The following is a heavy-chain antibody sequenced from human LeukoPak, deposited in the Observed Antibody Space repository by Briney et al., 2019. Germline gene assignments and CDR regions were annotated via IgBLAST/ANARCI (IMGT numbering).Heavy chain of an antibody. Sequence: GRSLRLSCAASGFTFSSYGMHWVRQAPGKGLEWVAVIWYDGSNKYYADSVKGRFTISRDNSKNTLYLQMNSLRAEDTAVYYCARAEGSGSYYAWGQGTLVTVSS. V-gene: IGHV3-33*01. CDR1: GFTFSSYG. CDR3: ARAEGSGSYYA. D-gene: IGHD3-10*01. J-gene: IGHJ4*02. CDR2: IWYDGSNK.